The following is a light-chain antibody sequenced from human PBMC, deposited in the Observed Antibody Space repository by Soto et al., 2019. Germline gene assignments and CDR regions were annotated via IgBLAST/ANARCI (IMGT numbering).Light chain of an antibody. Sequence: QSALTQPASVSGSPGQSITISCTGTSSDIGGYNYVSWYQQQSGKAPKLMIYDVTNRPSGISYRFSGSKSGNTASLTISGLQAEDEAYYYCCSYTSTSTLVFGGGTKLTVL. V-gene: IGLV2-14*01. CDR2: DVT. J-gene: IGLJ2*01. CDR1: SSDIGGYNY. CDR3: CSYTSTSTLV.